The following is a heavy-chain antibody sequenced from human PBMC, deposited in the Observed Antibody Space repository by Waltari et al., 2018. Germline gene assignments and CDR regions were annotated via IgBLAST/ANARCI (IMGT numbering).Heavy chain of an antibody. CDR1: GYTFTDYY. V-gene: IGHV1-8*03. J-gene: IGHJ4*02. Sequence: VQLVQSGAEVKKPGATVKISCKASGYTFTDYYMHWVQQAPGKGLEWMGWMNPNSGNTGYAQKFQGRVTITRNTSISTAYMELSSLRSEDTAVYYCARADGDYGGVGYWGQGTLVTVSS. D-gene: IGHD4-17*01. CDR3: ARADGDYGGVGY. CDR2: MNPNSGNT.